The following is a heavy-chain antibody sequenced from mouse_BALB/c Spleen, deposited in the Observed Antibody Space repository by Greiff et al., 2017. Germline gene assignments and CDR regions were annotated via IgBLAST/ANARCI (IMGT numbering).Heavy chain of an antibody. D-gene: IGHD2-1*01. J-gene: IGHJ2*01. CDR3: AMIYYGNYDY. CDR1: GYTFTDYA. V-gene: IGHV1S137*01. Sequence: QVQLKESGAELVRPGVSVKISCKGSGYTFTDYAMHWVKQSHAKSLEWIGVISTYYGDASYNQKFKGKATMTVDKSSSTAYMELARLTSEDSAIYYCAMIYYGNYDYWGQGTTLTVSS. CDR2: ISTYYGDA.